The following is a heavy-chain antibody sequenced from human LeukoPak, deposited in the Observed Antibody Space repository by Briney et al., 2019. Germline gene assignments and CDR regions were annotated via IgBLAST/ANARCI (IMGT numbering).Heavy chain of an antibody. CDR2: ISYDGSNK. D-gene: IGHD3-10*01. V-gene: IGHV3-30*18. Sequence: GGSLRLSCAASGFTFSSYGVHWVRQAPGKGLEWVAVISYDGSNKYYADSVKGRFTISRDNSKNTLYLQMNSLRAEDTAVNYCAKEVRRAYYGSGRRLDYWGQGTLVTVSS. CDR1: GFTFSSYG. CDR3: AKEVRRAYYGSGRRLDY. J-gene: IGHJ4*02.